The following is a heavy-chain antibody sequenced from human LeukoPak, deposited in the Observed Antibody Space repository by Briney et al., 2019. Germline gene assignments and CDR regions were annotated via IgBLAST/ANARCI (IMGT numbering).Heavy chain of an antibody. D-gene: IGHD5-24*01. V-gene: IGHV3-30*09. CDR3: VRDHDYNYHDFDY. CDR2: ISFDGSNK. Sequence: GGSLRLSCAASGFRFSDYAMHWVRQAPGKGLEWVALISFDGSNKYYADSVKGRFAISRDNSKNTLYLLMNSLGAEDTALYYCVRDHDYNYHDFDYWGQGTLVTVSS. CDR1: GFRFSDYA. J-gene: IGHJ4*02.